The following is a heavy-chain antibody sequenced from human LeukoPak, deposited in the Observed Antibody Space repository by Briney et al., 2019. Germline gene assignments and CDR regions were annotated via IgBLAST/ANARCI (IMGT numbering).Heavy chain of an antibody. V-gene: IGHV5-10-1*01. J-gene: IGHJ3*02. CDR1: GYSFTSYW. CDR2: IDPSDSYT. CDR3: ARQEASDDAFDI. Sequence: GESLKISCKGSGYSFTSYWISWVRQMPGKGLVWMGRIDPSDSYTNYSPSFQGHVTISADKSISTAYLQWSSLKASDTAMYYCARQEASDDAFDIWGQGTMVTVSS.